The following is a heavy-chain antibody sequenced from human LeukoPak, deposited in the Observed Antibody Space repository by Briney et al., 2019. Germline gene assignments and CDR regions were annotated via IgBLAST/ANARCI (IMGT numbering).Heavy chain of an antibody. CDR1: GYSISSGYY. CDR2: IYHSGST. J-gene: IGHJ4*02. V-gene: IGHV4-38-2*02. D-gene: IGHD1-26*01. CDR3: ARGASGSYFYFDY. Sequence: SETLSLTCTVSGYSISSGYYRGWIRQPPGKGLEWIGSIYHSGSTYYNPSLKSRVTISVDTSKNQFSLKLSSVTAADTAVYYCARGASGSYFYFDYWGQGTLVTVSS.